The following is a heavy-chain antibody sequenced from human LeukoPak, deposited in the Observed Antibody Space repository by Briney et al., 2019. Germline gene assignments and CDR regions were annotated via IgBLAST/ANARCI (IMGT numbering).Heavy chain of an antibody. J-gene: IGHJ4*02. D-gene: IGHD1-26*01. V-gene: IGHV4-30-2*01. CDR2: IYHSGST. CDR1: GGSISSGGYY. CDR3: TRMGKSYPYYFDY. Sequence: SQTLSLTCTVSGGSISSGGYYWSWIRQPPGKGLEWIGYIYHSGSTYYNPSLKSRVTMSVDTSKNHFSLNLTSVTAADTAVYYCTRMGKSYPYYFDYWGQGTLVTVSS.